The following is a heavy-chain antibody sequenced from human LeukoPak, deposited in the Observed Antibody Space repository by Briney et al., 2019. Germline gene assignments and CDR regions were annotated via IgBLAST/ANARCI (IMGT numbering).Heavy chain of an antibody. J-gene: IGHJ3*02. D-gene: IGHD3-22*01. CDR1: GFTVSSNY. Sequence: GGSLRLSCAASGFTVSSNYMSWVRQAPGKGLEWVSVIYNGGSTYYADSVKGRFTISRDNSKNTLYLQMCSLRAEDTAVYYCARERRGYYDSSGYYRDAFDIWGQGTMVTVSS. CDR3: ARERRGYYDSSGYYRDAFDI. CDR2: IYNGGST. V-gene: IGHV3-53*01.